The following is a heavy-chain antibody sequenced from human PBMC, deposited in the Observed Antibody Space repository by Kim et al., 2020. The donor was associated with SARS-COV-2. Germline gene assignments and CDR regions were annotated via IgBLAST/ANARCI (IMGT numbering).Heavy chain of an antibody. V-gene: IGHV1-8*01. Sequence: ASVKVSCKASGYTFTSYDINWVRQATGQGLEWMGWMNPNSGNTGYAHKFQGRVTMTRNTSISTAYMELSSLRYEDTAVYYCARRGEKKDDFWSGYYNYYYYNMDVWGKGTTVTVSS. CDR3: ARRGEKKDDFWSGYYNYYYYNMDV. D-gene: IGHD3-3*01. J-gene: IGHJ6*03. CDR1: GYTFTSYD. CDR2: MNPNSGNT.